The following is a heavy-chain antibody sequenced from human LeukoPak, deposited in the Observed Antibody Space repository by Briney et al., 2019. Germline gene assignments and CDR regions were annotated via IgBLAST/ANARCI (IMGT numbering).Heavy chain of an antibody. J-gene: IGHJ6*02. D-gene: IGHD2-15*01. Sequence: PSETLSLTCTVSGGSISSYYWSWIRQPPGKGLEWTGYIYYSGSTNYNPSLKSRVTISVDTSKNQFSLKLSSVTAADTAVYYCARGELDIVGHYYYYGMDVWGQGTTVTVSS. V-gene: IGHV4-59*01. CDR1: GGSISSYY. CDR2: IYYSGST. CDR3: ARGELDIVGHYYYYGMDV.